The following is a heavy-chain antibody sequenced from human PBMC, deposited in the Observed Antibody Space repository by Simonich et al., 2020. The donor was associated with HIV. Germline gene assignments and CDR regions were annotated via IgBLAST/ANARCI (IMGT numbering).Heavy chain of an antibody. D-gene: IGHD3-22*01. CDR1: GFTFSDHY. J-gene: IGHJ3*02. CDR2: TSNKANSYTT. CDR3: ARGGRVVITENAFDI. V-gene: IGHV3-72*01. Sequence: EVQVVESGGGLVQPGGSLRLSCAASGFTFSDHYMDWVRQAPGKGLEWVGRTSNKANSYTTEYAASVKGRFTISREDSKNSLYLQMNSLNTEDTAVYYCARGGRVVITENAFDIWGQGTMVTVSS.